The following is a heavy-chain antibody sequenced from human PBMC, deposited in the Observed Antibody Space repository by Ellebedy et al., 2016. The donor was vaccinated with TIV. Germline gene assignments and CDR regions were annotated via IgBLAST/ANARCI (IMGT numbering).Heavy chain of an antibody. J-gene: IGHJ6*02. D-gene: IGHD2-8*01. CDR1: GGSSVVLVSP. CDR3: VRAPNPPHYYYGMDV. CDR2: YHSGST. V-gene: IGHV4-30-2*01. Sequence: MPSETLSLTCGVSGGSSVVLVSPGAGSGSHQGRAWSGLGTYHSGSTYYNPSLRSRVTISVDRSKNQFFLNLTAVTAADTAVYYCVRAPNPPHYYYGMDVWGQGTTVTVSS.